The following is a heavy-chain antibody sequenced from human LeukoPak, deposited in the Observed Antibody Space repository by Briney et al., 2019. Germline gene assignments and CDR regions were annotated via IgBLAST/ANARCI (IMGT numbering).Heavy chain of an antibody. CDR1: GFTFSSDA. D-gene: IGHD6-19*01. J-gene: IGHJ4*02. CDR3: ATSRVAGTWY. CDR2: ISGSGGST. V-gene: IGHV3-23*01. Sequence: GGALRLSCAASGFTFSSDAMSWGRQAPGKGLEWVSAISGSGGSTYYADSVKGRFTISRDNSKTTLYLQMNSLRAEDTAVYYCATSRVAGTWYWGQGTLVTVSS.